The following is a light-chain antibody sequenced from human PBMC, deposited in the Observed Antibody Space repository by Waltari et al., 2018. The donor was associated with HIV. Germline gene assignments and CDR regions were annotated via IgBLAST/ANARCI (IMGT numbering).Light chain of an antibody. V-gene: IGLV1-51*01. CDR3: GTWDSGLNAYV. CDR1: NSNIGSHS. J-gene: IGLJ1*01. CDR2: DNH. Sequence: QSVLTQPPSVSAAPGQKVALSCSGANSNIGSHSVSWYQQFPGTAPQLLIYDNHRRPSGTPDRFSGSNSGTSGTLDINGLQTGDEADYYCGTWDSGLNAYVFGSGTKVTVL.